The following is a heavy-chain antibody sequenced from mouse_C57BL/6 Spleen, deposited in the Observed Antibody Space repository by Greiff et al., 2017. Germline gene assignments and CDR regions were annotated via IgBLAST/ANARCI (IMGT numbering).Heavy chain of an antibody. D-gene: IGHD1-1*01. J-gene: IGHJ3*01. Sequence: VQLQQPGAELVKPGASVKLSCKASGYTFTSYWMHWVKQRPGQGLEWIGMIHPNSGSTNYNEKFKSKATLTVDKSSSTAYMQLSSLTSEDSAVYYCARSYGSSYVAWFAYWGQGTLVTVSA. CDR1: GYTFTSYW. CDR3: ARSYGSSYVAWFAY. CDR2: IHPNSGST. V-gene: IGHV1-64*01.